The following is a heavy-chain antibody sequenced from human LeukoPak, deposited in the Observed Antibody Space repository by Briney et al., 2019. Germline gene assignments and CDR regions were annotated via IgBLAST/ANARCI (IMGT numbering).Heavy chain of an antibody. CDR1: GFTFGNYA. J-gene: IGHJ1*01. Sequence: QAGGSLRLSCVASGFTFGNYAMTWVRQAPGKGLEWVSTISVSAARTYYADSVKGRFTISRDNSKNTVYLQMNSLRVEDTAVYYCAKVLGLFGELAYFQNWGQGTLVTVSS. D-gene: IGHD3-10*01. V-gene: IGHV3-23*01. CDR3: AKVLGLFGELAYFQN. CDR2: ISVSAART.